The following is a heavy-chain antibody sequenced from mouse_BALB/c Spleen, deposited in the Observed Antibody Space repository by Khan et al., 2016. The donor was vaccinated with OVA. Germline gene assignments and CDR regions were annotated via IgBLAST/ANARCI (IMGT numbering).Heavy chain of an antibody. V-gene: IGHV3-2*02. CDR3: ARGNYYGYYFDY. Sequence: EVQLVESGPGLVKPSQSLSLTCTVTGYSITSGYAWNWIRQFPGNKLEWMGYISYSGVTSYTPSLKSRIPITRDTSKNPFFLQLNSVTTEDTATYFCARGNYYGYYFDYWGQGTTLTVSS. J-gene: IGHJ2*01. CDR2: ISYSGVT. CDR1: GYSITSGYA. D-gene: IGHD1-1*01.